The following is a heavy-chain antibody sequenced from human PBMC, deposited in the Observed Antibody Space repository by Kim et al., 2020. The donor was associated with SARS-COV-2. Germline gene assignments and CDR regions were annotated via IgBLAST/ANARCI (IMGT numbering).Heavy chain of an antibody. V-gene: IGHV4-4*09. CDR3: ARNERRNGFNSFDY. J-gene: IGHJ4*02. Sequence: NPSLKSRITISVDTCKNQFVLKLSSVTAADTAVYYCARNERRNGFNSFDYWGQGTLVTVSS. D-gene: IGHD1-1*01.